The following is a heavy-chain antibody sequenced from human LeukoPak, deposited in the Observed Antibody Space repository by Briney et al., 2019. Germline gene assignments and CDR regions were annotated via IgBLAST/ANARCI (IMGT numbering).Heavy chain of an antibody. V-gene: IGHV4-34*01. CDR1: GGSFSGYY. Sequence: SETLSLTCAVYGGSFSGYYWSWIRQPPGKGLEWIGEINHSGSTNYNPSLKSRVTISVDTSKNQCSLKLSSVTAADTAVYYCARGRYYYGSGSYSDYWGQGTLVTVSS. CDR2: INHSGST. CDR3: ARGRYYYGSGSYSDY. D-gene: IGHD3-10*01. J-gene: IGHJ4*02.